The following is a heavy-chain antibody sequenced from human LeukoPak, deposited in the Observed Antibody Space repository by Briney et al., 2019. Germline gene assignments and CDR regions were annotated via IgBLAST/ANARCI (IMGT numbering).Heavy chain of an antibody. CDR1: GGSITTYY. D-gene: IGHD6-13*01. CDR2: IYYSGST. CDR3: ASLYSSSWVEYFQH. V-gene: IGHV4-59*08. Sequence: MPSETLSLTCTVSGGSITTYYWSWIRQPPGKGLEWIGYIYYSGSTNYNPSLKSRVTISVDTSKNQFSLKLSSVTAADTAVYYCASLYSSSWVEYFQHWGQGTLVTVSS. J-gene: IGHJ1*01.